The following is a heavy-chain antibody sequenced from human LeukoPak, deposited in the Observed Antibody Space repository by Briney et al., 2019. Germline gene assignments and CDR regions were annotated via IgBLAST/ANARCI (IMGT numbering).Heavy chain of an antibody. D-gene: IGHD6-13*01. CDR3: AKDLGSYSGTWKDDAFDI. Sequence: GGSLRLSRAASGFTFSSYAMSWVRQAPGKGLEWVSAISGSGGSTYYADSVKGRFTISRDNSKNTLYLQMNSLRAEDTAVYYCAKDLGSYSGTWKDDAFDIWGQGTMVSVSS. V-gene: IGHV3-23*01. CDR2: ISGSGGST. CDR1: GFTFSSYA. J-gene: IGHJ3*02.